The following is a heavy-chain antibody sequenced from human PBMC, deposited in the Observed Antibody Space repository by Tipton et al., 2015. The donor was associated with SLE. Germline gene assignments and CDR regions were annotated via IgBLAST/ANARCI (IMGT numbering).Heavy chain of an antibody. Sequence: QLVQSGAEVKKPGASVKVYCKASGYTFTSYGISWVRQAPGQGLEWMGWISAYNGNTNYAQKLQGRVTMTTDTSTSTDYMELRSLRSDATAVYYCARGGALGYCTNGVCYYYYWSQGTLVTVSS. V-gene: IGHV1-18*01. CDR2: ISAYNGNT. D-gene: IGHD2-8*01. CDR1: GYTFTSYG. CDR3: ARGGALGYCTNGVCYYYY. J-gene: IGHJ4*02.